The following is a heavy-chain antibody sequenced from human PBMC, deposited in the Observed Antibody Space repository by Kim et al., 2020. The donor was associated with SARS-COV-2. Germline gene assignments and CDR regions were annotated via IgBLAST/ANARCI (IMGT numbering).Heavy chain of an antibody. CDR1: GFTFSSHA. J-gene: IGHJ4*02. CDR2: ISVSGGST. CDR3: ARACPCSSGPYYFDY. Sequence: GGSLRLSCAASGFTFSSHAMSWVRQAPGKGLEWVSAISVSGGSTYYADSVKGRFTISRDNSKNTLYLQMNSLRAEDTAVYYCARACPCSSGPYYFDYWGQGTLVTVS. D-gene: IGHD6-19*01. V-gene: IGHV3-23*01.